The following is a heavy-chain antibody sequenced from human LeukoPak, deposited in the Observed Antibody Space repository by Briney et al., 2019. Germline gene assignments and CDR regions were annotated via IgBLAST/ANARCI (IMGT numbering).Heavy chain of an antibody. CDR1: GGSISSGSYY. CDR3: ARGVGITIFGVVSSGPGWFDP. V-gene: IGHV4-61*02. J-gene: IGHJ5*02. Sequence: SQTLSLTCTVSGGSISSGSYYWSWIRQPAGKGLEWIGRIYTSGSTNYNPSLKSRVTISVDTSKSQFSLKLSSVTAADTAVYYCARGVGITIFGVVSSGPGWFDPWGQGTLVTVSS. CDR2: IYTSGST. D-gene: IGHD3-3*01.